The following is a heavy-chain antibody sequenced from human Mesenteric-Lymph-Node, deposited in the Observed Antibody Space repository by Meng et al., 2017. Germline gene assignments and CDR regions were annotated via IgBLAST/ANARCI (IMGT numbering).Heavy chain of an antibody. J-gene: IGHJ4*02. D-gene: IGHD3-10*01. V-gene: IGHV3-48*03. Sequence: GESLKISCAASGFTFSSYEMNWVRQAPGKGLEWVSYISSSGSTIYYADSVKGRFTISRDNAKNSLYLQMNSLRAEDTAVYYCARERGGYYYGSGSLDYWGQGTLVTVSS. CDR1: GFTFSSYE. CDR3: ARERGGYYYGSGSLDY. CDR2: ISSSGSTI.